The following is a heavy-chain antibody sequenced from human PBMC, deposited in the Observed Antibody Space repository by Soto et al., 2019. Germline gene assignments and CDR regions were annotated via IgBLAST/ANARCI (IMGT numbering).Heavy chain of an antibody. V-gene: IGHV4-34*01. D-gene: IGHD5-12*01. CDR3: ARPMATNHIFDY. Sequence: PSETLSLTCAVYGGSFSGYYWSWIRQPPGKGLEWIGEINHSGSTNYNPSLKSRVTISVDTSKNQFSLKLSSVTAADTAVYYCARPMATNHIFDYWGQGTLVTVSS. CDR2: INHSGST. J-gene: IGHJ4*02. CDR1: GGSFSGYY.